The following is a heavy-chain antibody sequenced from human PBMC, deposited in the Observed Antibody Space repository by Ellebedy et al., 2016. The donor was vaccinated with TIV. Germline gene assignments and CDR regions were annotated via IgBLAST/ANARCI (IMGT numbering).Heavy chain of an antibody. CDR2: IWYFGTNK. V-gene: IGHV3-33*01. Sequence: PGGSLRLSCAASGFTFNAYGMQWVRQVPGKGLEWVAVIWYFGTNKYYADSVKGRFTISRDDFKNTLYLQMNSPRADDTAVYYCARDWVGGFRGWVDPWGQGTLVTVSS. CDR1: GFTFNAYG. D-gene: IGHD2-15*01. CDR3: ARDWVGGFRGWVDP. J-gene: IGHJ5*02.